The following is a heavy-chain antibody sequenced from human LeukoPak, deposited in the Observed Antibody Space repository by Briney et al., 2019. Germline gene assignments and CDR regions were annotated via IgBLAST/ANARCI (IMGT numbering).Heavy chain of an antibody. CDR2: IYYSGST. CDR3: ARLNTMKPSGWFDP. CDR1: GGSISSHY. J-gene: IGHJ5*02. Sequence: SETLSLTCTVSGGSISSHYWSWIRQPPGKGLEWIGYIYYSGSTNYNPSLKSRVTISVDTSKNQFSLKLSSVTAADTALYYCARLNTMKPSGWFDPWGQGTLVTVSS. D-gene: IGHD3-22*01. V-gene: IGHV4-59*11.